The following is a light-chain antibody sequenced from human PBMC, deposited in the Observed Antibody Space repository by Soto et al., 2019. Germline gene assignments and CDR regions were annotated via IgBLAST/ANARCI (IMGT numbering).Light chain of an antibody. V-gene: IGLV2-14*01. CDR1: SSDIGGSNY. CDR3: SYYTSINIYTRVI. Sequence: QSALTQPASVSGSPGQSITISCTGTSSDIGGSNYVSWYQHHPGKATKLMIFEVSDRPSGVSNRFSGSKSGNTDSLTLSGLKADDEADYYCSYYTSINIYTRVIFGGGTKLTVL. J-gene: IGLJ2*01. CDR2: EVS.